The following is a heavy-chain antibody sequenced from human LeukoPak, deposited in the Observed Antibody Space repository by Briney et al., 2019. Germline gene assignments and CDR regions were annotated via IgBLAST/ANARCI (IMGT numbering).Heavy chain of an antibody. CDR1: GFTFSSYG. CDR2: IWYDGSNK. Sequence: GGSLRLSCAASGFTFSSYGMHWVRQAPGKGLGWVAVIWYDGSNKYYADSVKGRFTISRDNSKNTLYLQMNSLRAEDTAVYYCARGLVALDYWGQGTLVTVSS. CDR3: ARGLVALDY. J-gene: IGHJ4*02. D-gene: IGHD5-12*01. V-gene: IGHV3-33*01.